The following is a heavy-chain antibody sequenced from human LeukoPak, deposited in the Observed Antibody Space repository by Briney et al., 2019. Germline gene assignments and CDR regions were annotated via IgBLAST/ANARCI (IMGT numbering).Heavy chain of an antibody. D-gene: IGHD1-26*01. Sequence: LSLTCAVSGGSISSGGYSWSWIRQPPGKGLEWVSGISWNSGSIGYADSVKGRFTISRDNAKNSLYLQMNSLRAEDMALYYCAKDSGSYLSSFDYWGQGTLVTVSS. V-gene: IGHV3-9*03. CDR2: ISWNSGSI. CDR3: AKDSGSYLSSFDY. CDR1: GGSISSGGYS. J-gene: IGHJ4*02.